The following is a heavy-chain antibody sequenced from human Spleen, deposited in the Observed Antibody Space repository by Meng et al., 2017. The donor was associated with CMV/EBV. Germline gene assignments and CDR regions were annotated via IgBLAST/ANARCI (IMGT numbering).Heavy chain of an antibody. Sequence: FTFSSYWMSWVRQAPGKGLGWVANIKQDGSEKYYVDSVKGRFAISRDNAKNSLYLQMNSLRAEDTAVYYCARDYCSSTSCYMSIGYWGQGTLVTVSS. CDR1: FTFSSYW. V-gene: IGHV3-7*01. D-gene: IGHD2-2*01. J-gene: IGHJ4*02. CDR2: IKQDGSEK. CDR3: ARDYCSSTSCYMSIGY.